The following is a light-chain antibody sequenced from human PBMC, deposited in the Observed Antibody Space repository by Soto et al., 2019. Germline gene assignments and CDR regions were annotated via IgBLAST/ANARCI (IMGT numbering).Light chain of an antibody. Sequence: ALTQPPSASGSPGQSISISCTGTISDFGGYNYVSWYQQHPGKTPKLLIYEVTNRPSGVSSRFSASKSGNTASLTISGLQAEDEADYYCTSYTDTSVYVFGTGTKVTVL. V-gene: IGLV2-14*01. CDR3: TSYTDTSVYV. CDR2: EVT. J-gene: IGLJ1*01. CDR1: ISDFGGYNY.